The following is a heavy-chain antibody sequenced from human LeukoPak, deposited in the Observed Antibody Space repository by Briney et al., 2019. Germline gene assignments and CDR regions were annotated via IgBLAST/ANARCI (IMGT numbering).Heavy chain of an antibody. CDR2: IYYSGST. D-gene: IGHD3-22*01. Sequence: SQTLSLTCTVSGGSISSGGYYWSWIRQHPGKGLEWIGYIYYSGSTYYNPSLKSRVTVSVDTSKNQYSLKLSSVTAADTAVYYCARGDYYDSSGYYSPWGPGTLVTVSS. V-gene: IGHV4-31*03. J-gene: IGHJ5*02. CDR3: ARGDYYDSSGYYSP. CDR1: GGSISSGGYY.